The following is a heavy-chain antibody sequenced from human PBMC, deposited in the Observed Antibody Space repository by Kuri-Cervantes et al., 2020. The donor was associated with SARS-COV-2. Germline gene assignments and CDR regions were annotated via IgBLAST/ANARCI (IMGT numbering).Heavy chain of an antibody. D-gene: IGHD2-2*01. J-gene: IGHJ1*01. V-gene: IGHV3-23*01. CDR1: GYSISSGYY. CDR3: AKVYGDIVVVPAAKYFQH. CDR2: ISGSGGST. Sequence: ETLSLTCTVSGYSISSGYYWGWIRQPPGKGLEWVSAISGSGGSTYYADSVKGRFTISRDNSKNTLYLQMNSLRAEDTAVYYCAKVYGDIVVVPAAKYFQHWGQGTLVTVSS.